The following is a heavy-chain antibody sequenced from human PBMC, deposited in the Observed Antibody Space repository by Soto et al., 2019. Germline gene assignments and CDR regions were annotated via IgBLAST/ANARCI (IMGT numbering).Heavy chain of an antibody. V-gene: IGHV4-4*08. D-gene: IGHD3-10*01. CDR3: AREGFGLVGFHYYYMDV. CDR2: IQDSGAT. J-gene: IGHJ6*03. CDR1: GASINYYY. Sequence: PSETLSLTCAVSGASINYYYWNWIRQSPGKGLEWIGYIQDSGATKYNPSLESRVTISVDTSKNQFSLNLSSVTAADTAVYYCAREGFGLVGFHYYYMDVWGKGTTVTVSS.